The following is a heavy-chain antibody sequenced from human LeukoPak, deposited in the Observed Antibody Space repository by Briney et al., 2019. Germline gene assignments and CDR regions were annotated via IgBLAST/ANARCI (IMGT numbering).Heavy chain of an antibody. CDR2: IRQDGSSK. CDR3: ARDLSYFDY. CDR1: GFTFSTSW. V-gene: IGHV3-7*01. Sequence: GGSLRLSCVASGFTFSTSWMTWVRQAPGKGLEWVANIRQDGSSKYYGDSVKGRFTISRDNAKNSLYLQMNSLRVEDTAVYYCARDLSYFDYWGQGALVTVSS. J-gene: IGHJ4*02.